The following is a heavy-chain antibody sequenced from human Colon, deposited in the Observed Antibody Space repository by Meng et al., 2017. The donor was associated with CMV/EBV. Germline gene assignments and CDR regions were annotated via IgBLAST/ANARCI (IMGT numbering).Heavy chain of an antibody. CDR2: IFRDGAT. J-gene: IGHJ2*01. V-gene: IGHV3-66*02. CDR1: GFTVSDND. D-gene: IGHD3-16*01. Sequence: SGFTVSDNDVNWVRQAPGKGLEWVSIIFRDGATYYANSAKGRFTISRDNSKNTLYLQMDSLRSEDTAIYYCASFSQQAEGGIYWYSDLWGRGTLVTVSS. CDR3: ASFSQQAEGGIYWYSDL.